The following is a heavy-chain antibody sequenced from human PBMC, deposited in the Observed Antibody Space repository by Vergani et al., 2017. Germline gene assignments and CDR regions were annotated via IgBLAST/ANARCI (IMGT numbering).Heavy chain of an antibody. CDR1: GFTFSDFG. J-gene: IGHJ4*02. V-gene: IGHV3-30*02. CDR2: IRSDENRK. CDR3: VKDDPSLDH. Sequence: QVHLVESGGAVVQSGGSLRLSCVASGFTFSDFGMHWVRQIPGEGLECVAFIRSDENRKFYGDTVKGRFTISRDNSKNTVYLQMNSLRIEDTAVYYCVKDDPSLDHWGQGTLVTVSS.